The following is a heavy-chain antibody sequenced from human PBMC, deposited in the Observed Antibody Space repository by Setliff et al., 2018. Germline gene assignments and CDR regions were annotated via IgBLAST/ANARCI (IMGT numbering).Heavy chain of an antibody. CDR3: ASRATYYNFWSGYYLY. CDR2: INHSGST. Sequence: SETLSLTCAVSGGSIGSSNWWSWVRQAPGKGLEWIGEINHSGSTNYNPSLKSRVTISLDTSRNQVSLKLSSVTAADTAVYYCASRATYYNFWSGYYLYWGQGTLVTVSS. CDR1: GGSIGSSNW. D-gene: IGHD3-3*01. J-gene: IGHJ4*02. V-gene: IGHV4-4*02.